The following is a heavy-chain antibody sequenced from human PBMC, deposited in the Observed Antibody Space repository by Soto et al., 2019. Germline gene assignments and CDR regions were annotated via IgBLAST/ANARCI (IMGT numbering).Heavy chain of an antibody. D-gene: IGHD3-3*01. CDR3: AKDRRFCRGLCGMDV. CDR2: ISGSGDNT. V-gene: IGHV3-23*01. Sequence: EVQLLESGGGLVQPGGSLRLSCAASGITFSSYAMSCFRQAPGKGLQWVSTISGSGDNTYYADSVKGRFSISRDNSKNTLFLPIHILRDEYLAVYYCAKDRRFCRGLCGMDVCGQRTTVTVSS. J-gene: IGHJ6*02. CDR1: GITFSSYA.